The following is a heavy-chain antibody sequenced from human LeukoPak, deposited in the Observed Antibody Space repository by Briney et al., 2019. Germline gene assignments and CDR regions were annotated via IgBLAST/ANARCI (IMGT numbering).Heavy chain of an antibody. J-gene: IGHJ6*03. CDR3: ARGLDTRPLPPRGSGYCYLFWNYMDV. Sequence: ASVKVSGKASGGTSSSYAISWVRQAPGQGLEWMGGIIPIFGTENYAQKFQGRVTITADKSTSTAYMELSSLRSEDTAVYYCARGLDTRPLPPRGSGYCYLFWNYMDVWGKGTTVTVSS. D-gene: IGHD3-22*01. CDR2: IIPIFGTE. CDR1: GGTSSSYA. V-gene: IGHV1-69*06.